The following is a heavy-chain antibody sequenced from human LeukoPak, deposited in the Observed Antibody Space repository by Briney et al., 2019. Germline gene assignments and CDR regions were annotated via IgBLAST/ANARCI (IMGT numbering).Heavy chain of an antibody. D-gene: IGHD5-12*01. CDR3: ARGLYSGYYMSGY. Sequence: GASLQISCKGSGYSFSSFWINGVRQMPGKGLEWMGRIDSFDFNTNYSPAFEGHVSISADKSMSTAYLQWTSLKASDTAIYYCARGLYSGYYMSGYWGQGTRVTVSS. CDR2: IDSFDFNT. CDR1: GYSFSSFW. J-gene: IGHJ4*02. V-gene: IGHV5-10-1*01.